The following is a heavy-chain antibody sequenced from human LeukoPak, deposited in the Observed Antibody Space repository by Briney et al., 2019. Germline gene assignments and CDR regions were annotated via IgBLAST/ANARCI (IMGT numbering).Heavy chain of an antibody. D-gene: IGHD3-9*01. CDR1: GFTFSSYA. CDR3: AKDGGLRYFDWLS. Sequence: RTGGSLRLSCAASGFTFSSYAMSWVRQAPGKGLEWVSAISGSGGSTYYADSVKGRFTISRDNSKNTLYLQMNSLRAEDTAVYYCAKDGGLRYFDWLSWGQGTLVTVSS. J-gene: IGHJ5*02. CDR2: ISGSGGST. V-gene: IGHV3-23*01.